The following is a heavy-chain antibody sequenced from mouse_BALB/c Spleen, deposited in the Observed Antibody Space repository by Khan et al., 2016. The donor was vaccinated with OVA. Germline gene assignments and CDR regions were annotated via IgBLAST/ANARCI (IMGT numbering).Heavy chain of an antibody. CDR2: INPRSGYT. D-gene: IGHD2-13*01. CDR3: ARRTTAYAMDY. J-gene: IGHJ4*01. V-gene: IGHV1-4*01. Sequence: QVQLQQSGAEPARPGASVKMSCTASGYTFTSNTMHWIKQRPGQGLEWIGYINPRSGYTNYNQKFNDKATLTADKSSSTAYMPLSSLTSEDSAVYYCARRTTAYAMDYWGQGTSVTVSS. CDR1: GYTFTSNT.